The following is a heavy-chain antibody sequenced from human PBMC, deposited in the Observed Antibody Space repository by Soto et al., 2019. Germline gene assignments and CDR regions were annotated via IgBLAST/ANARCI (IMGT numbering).Heavy chain of an antibody. J-gene: IGHJ6*02. CDR1: GGSVSTGSYD. CDR3: ARDGHGMDV. Sequence: SETLSLTCTVSGGSVSTGSYDWSWIRQPPGKGLEWIGKIFFTGSAHYNPSLRNRVTMSVDTSKDHFSLTLTSVTAADTAVYYCARDGHGMDVWGQGTTVTVSS. CDR2: IFFTGSA. V-gene: IGHV4-61*03.